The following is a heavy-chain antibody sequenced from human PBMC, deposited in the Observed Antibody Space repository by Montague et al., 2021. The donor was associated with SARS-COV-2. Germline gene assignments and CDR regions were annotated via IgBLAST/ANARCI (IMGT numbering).Heavy chain of an antibody. D-gene: IGHD3-16*01. Sequence: SLRLSCAASGFTFSTYALSWVRQAPGKGLEWVSVIYGGGTTTYYADSVKGRFTISRDNSKNTVYLQMHSLTAEDTAVYYCAKGAYKFDYWGRGTLVTVSS. CDR2: IYGGGTTT. J-gene: IGHJ4*02. V-gene: IGHV3-23*03. CDR3: AKGAYKFDY. CDR1: GFTFSTYA.